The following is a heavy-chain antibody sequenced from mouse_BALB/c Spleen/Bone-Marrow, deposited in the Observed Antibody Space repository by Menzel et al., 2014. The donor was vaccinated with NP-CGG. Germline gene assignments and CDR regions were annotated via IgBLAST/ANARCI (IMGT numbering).Heavy chain of an antibody. V-gene: IGHV3-2*02. CDR1: GYSITNDDA. D-gene: IGHD2-14*01. CDR3: ARNRYDGAWFAY. Sequence: EVQLVESGPGLVKPSQSLSLTCTVTGYSITNDDAWNWIRQFPGKKLEWMGYISYSGSTSYNPSLKSRISITRDTSKNQFFLQLNSVTTEDTATYYCARNRYDGAWFAYWGQGTLVTVSA. CDR2: ISYSGST. J-gene: IGHJ3*01.